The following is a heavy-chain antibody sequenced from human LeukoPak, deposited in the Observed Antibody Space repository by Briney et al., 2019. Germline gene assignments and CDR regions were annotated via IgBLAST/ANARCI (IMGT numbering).Heavy chain of an antibody. CDR3: ARAHSGLYLDS. CDR1: GEPLGTFY. D-gene: IGHD2-15*01. CDR2: IHTNGYT. V-gene: IGHV4-4*07. J-gene: IGHJ4*02. Sequence: SETLSLTCTVSGEPLGTFYWSWIRQPAGQGLEYIGRIHTNGYTNYKPSLNSRDTMSVDSSKNQFSLTLRSVTATDTAIYYCARAHSGLYLDSWGQGTLVTVSS.